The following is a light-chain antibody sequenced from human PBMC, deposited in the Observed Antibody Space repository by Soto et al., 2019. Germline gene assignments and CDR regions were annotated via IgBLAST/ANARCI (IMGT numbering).Light chain of an antibody. V-gene: IGKV3-11*01. CDR3: QQRSNWPMT. J-gene: IGKJ4*01. CDR1: QSVSSF. Sequence: EIVLTQSPVTLSLSPGERATLSCRASQSVSSFLAWYQQRRGQAPRLLIYDASNRATGIPARFSGSGSGTDITLTISSLETEDFAIYYCQQRSNWPMTFGGGTKVEIK. CDR2: DAS.